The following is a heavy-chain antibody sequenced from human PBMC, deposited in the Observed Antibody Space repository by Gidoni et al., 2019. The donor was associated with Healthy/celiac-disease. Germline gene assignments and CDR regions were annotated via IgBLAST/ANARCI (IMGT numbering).Heavy chain of an antibody. CDR2: TYYRSKWYN. CDR1: GDSVSNNSSA. J-gene: IGHJ4*02. Sequence: QVQLQQSGPGLVKPSQTLSLTCAISGDSVSNNSSAWTWIRQSPSRGLEWLGRTYYRSKWYNDYAVSVKSRITINPDTSKNQFSLQLNSVTPEDTAVYYCARDRADGLLWFGESYYFDYWGQGTLVTVSS. CDR3: ARDRADGLLWFGESYYFDY. V-gene: IGHV6-1*01. D-gene: IGHD3-10*01.